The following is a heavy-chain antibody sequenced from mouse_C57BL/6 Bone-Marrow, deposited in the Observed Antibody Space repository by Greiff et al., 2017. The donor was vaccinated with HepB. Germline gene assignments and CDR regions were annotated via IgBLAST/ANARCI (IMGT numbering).Heavy chain of an antibody. J-gene: IGHJ2*01. CDR2: ISSGGDYI. V-gene: IGHV5-9-1*02. CDR3: TRGGHYFDY. Sequence: DVQLQESGEGLVKPGGSLKLSCAASGFTFSSYAMSWVRQTPEKRLEWVAYISSGGDYIYYADTVKGRFTISRDNARNTLYLQMSSLKSEDTAMYYCTRGGHYFDYWGQGTTLTVSS. CDR1: GFTFSSYA.